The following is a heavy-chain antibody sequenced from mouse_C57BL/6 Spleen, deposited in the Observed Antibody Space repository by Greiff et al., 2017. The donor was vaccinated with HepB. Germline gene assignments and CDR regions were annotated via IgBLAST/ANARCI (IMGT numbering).Heavy chain of an antibody. D-gene: IGHD1-1*01. CDR1: GFTFSDYG. J-gene: IGHJ2*01. CDR3: ARPKGITTVVAPFDD. Sequence: EVMLVESGGGLVKPGGSLKLSCAASGFTFSDYGMHWVRQAPEKGLEWVAYISSGSSTIYYADTVKGRFTISRDNAKNTLFLQMTSLRSEDTAMYYCARPKGITTVVAPFDDWGQGTTLTVSS. V-gene: IGHV5-17*01. CDR2: ISSGSSTI.